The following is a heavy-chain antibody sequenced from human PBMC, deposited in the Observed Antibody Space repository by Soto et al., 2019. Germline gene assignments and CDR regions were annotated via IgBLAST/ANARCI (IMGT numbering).Heavy chain of an antibody. V-gene: IGHV4-59*01. CDR3: ARGVAAAGGGRWFDP. Sequence: SETLSLTCTVSGGAISSYYWSWIRQPPGKGLEWIGYIYYSGSTNYNPSLKSRVTISVDTSKNQFSLKLSSVTAADTAVYYCARGVAAAGGGRWFDPWGQGTLVTVS. CDR1: GGAISSYY. CDR2: IYYSGST. J-gene: IGHJ5*02. D-gene: IGHD6-13*01.